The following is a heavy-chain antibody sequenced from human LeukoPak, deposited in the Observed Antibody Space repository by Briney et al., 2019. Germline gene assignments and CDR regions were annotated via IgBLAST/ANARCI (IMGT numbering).Heavy chain of an antibody. CDR1: GDSFSSNSAA. D-gene: IGHD6-19*01. Sequence: SQTLSLTCAISGDSFSSNSAAWHWIRQSPSRGLEGLGSTFYRSKLYNDYAVSVKSRLTINPDPSKNQYSLQLNSVTPEDTAVYYCARAIAGIAVAGTRYYYYYMDVWGKGTTVTVSS. V-gene: IGHV6-1*01. CDR2: TFYRSKLYN. J-gene: IGHJ6*03. CDR3: ARAIAGIAVAGTRYYYYYMDV.